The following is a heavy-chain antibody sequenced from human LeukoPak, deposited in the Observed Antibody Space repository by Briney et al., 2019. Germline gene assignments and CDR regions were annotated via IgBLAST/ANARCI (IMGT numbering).Heavy chain of an antibody. Sequence: GGSLRLSCVASGFTFRLFGMHWVRQAPGKGLEWVSFIRFDGSNTYHADSVKGRFTISRDNSKNTLYLQMNSLRAEDTAVYSCAKDRGYNILTGYSKGHYFDYWGQGTLVTVSS. D-gene: IGHD3-9*01. CDR3: AKDRGYNILTGYSKGHYFDY. J-gene: IGHJ4*02. CDR2: IRFDGSNT. CDR1: GFTFRLFG. V-gene: IGHV3-30*02.